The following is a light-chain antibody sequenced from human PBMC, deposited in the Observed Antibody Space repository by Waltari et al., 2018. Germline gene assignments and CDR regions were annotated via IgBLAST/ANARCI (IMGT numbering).Light chain of an antibody. CDR2: EVS. CDR1: SSDVGGSEY. Sequence: QSALTQPPSASGSPGPSVTIPCTGTSSDVGGSEYVSWYQHHPGKAPKLMIYEVSKRPSGVPDRFSGSKSGNTASLTVSGLQAEDEGDYYCSSYAGGSTLGVFGGGTKLTVL. V-gene: IGLV2-8*01. CDR3: SSYAGGSTLGV. J-gene: IGLJ3*02.